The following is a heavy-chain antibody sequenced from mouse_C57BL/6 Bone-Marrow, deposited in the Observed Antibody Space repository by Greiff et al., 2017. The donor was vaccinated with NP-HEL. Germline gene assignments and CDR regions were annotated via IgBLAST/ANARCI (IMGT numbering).Heavy chain of an antibody. CDR3: ARVGAGGNYWYFDV. D-gene: IGHD1-1*01. V-gene: IGHV5-2*01. CDR1: EYEFPSHD. J-gene: IGHJ1*03. CDR2: INSDGGST. Sequence: DVMLVESGGGLVQPGESLKLSCESNEYEFPSHDMSWVRKTPEKRLELVAAINSDGGSTYYPDTMERRFIISRDNTKKTLYLQMSSLRSEDTALYYCARVGAGGNYWYFDVWGTGTTVTVSS.